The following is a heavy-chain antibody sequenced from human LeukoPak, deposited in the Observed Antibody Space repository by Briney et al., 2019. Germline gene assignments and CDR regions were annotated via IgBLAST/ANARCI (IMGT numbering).Heavy chain of an antibody. CDR2: IGTAGDT. D-gene: IGHD3-3*01. CDR3: ARAYYDFWSGYYSD. Sequence: GGSVRLSCAASGFTFSSYDMHWVPDATGKGLEWGSAIGTAGDTYYPGSVKGRFTISRENAKNSLYLQMNSLRAGDTAVYYCARAYYDFWSGYYSDWGQGTLVTVSS. CDR1: GFTFSSYD. V-gene: IGHV3-13*01. J-gene: IGHJ4*02.